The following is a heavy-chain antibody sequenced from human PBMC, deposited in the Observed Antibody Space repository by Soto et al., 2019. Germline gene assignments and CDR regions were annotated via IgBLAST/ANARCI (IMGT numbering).Heavy chain of an antibody. V-gene: IGHV4-4*07. CDR2: IYSTGNA. D-gene: IGHD3-10*01. Sequence: QLHLQESGPGLVKPSETLSLRCTVSDGSISGYYWSWVRQPGGKGLEWIGRIYSTGNANYNPSLKNRVTMSVETSQNRFSLELTSVTAADTAMYYCVRGDVFDIWGRGIEVTVSS. J-gene: IGHJ3*02. CDR1: DGSISGYY. CDR3: VRGDVFDI.